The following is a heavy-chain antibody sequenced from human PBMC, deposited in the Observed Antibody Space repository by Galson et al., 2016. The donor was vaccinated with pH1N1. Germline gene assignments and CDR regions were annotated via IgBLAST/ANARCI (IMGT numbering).Heavy chain of an antibody. D-gene: IGHD3-10*01. J-gene: IGHJ4*02. V-gene: IGHV3-74*01. CDR2: IHSNGGRQ. CDR1: GFTLSAFW. Sequence: SLRLSCAASGFTLSAFWVHWVRQLPGKGLEWVSRIHSNGGRQTYADSVKGRFTISRDIAKFYLQMNRLRADDAAVYYCASGARLFAYWGQGALVTVSS. CDR3: ASGARLFAY.